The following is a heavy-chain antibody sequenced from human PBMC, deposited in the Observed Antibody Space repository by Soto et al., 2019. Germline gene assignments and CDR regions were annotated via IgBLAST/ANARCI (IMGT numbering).Heavy chain of an antibody. J-gene: IGHJ4*02. V-gene: IGHV1-69*01. D-gene: IGHD3-16*01. CDR3: TRSIGSGGVMGGFDY. Sequence: QVQLVQSGVEVKKPGSAVKVSCKASGGTFNMYAMNWVRQAPGQGLEWMGGIIPIFDAPRYSQQFQGRVTITVDESTSTAYMELSSLRSYDTAIYYCTRSIGSGGVMGGFDYWGEGTLVTVSS. CDR1: GGTFNMYA. CDR2: IIPIFDAP.